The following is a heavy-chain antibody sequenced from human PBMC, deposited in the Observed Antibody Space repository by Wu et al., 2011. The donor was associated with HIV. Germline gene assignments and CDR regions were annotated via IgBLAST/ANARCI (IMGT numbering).Heavy chain of an antibody. V-gene: IGHV1-46*01. CDR1: GYTFTSYY. Sequence: QVQLVQSGAEVKKPGASVKVSCKASGYTFTSYYMHWVRQAPGQGLEWMGIINPSGGSTSYAQKFQGRVTMTRDTSTSTVYMELSSLRSEDTAVYYCAAGQRDETIVLQHVGQGTLVDRLL. D-gene: IGHD2-8*01. CDR2: INPSGGST. J-gene: IGHJ1*01. CDR3: AAGQRDETIVLQH.